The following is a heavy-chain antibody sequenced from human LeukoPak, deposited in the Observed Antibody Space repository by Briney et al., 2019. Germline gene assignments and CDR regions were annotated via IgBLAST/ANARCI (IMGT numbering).Heavy chain of an antibody. CDR2: IKQDGSEK. CDR3: ARDAYSTMRRYYYYYYMDV. CDR1: GFTFSSYW. J-gene: IGHJ6*03. Sequence: GGSLRLSCAASGFTFSSYWMSWVRQAPGKGLEWVANIKQDGSEKYYVDSVKGRFTISRDNAKNYLYLQMNSLRAEDTAVYYCARDAYSTMRRYYYYYYMDVWGKGTTVTVSS. D-gene: IGHD4-11*01. V-gene: IGHV3-7*01.